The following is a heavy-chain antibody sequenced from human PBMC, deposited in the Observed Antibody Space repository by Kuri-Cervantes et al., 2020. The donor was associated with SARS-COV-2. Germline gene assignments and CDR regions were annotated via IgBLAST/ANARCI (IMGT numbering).Heavy chain of an antibody. CDR3: ARASTSFDD. Sequence: SETLSLTCTVSGGSISSYYWNWIRQPPGKGLEWIGHIYYDGSTNYKTSLKGRVTISLDTSKNQFSLKVDSVTAADTAVYYCARASTSFDDWGHGTLVTVSS. J-gene: IGHJ4*01. CDR2: IYYDGST. V-gene: IGHV4-59*01. CDR1: GGSISSYY.